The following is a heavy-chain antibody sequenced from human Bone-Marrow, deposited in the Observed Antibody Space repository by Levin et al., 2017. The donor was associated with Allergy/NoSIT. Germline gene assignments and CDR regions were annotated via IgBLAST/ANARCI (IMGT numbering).Heavy chain of an antibody. CDR2: IYYSGST. CDR3: TRITHYYDGISDYDPCYYFDF. V-gene: IGHV4-59*01. J-gene: IGHJ4*02. D-gene: IGHD3-22*01. CDR1: GGSIRNFY. Sequence: SQTLSLTCTVSGGSIRNFYWSWIRQPPGKRLEWIGYIYYSGSTNYNPSLQCRVTISVDTSKNQFSLKLTSVTAADTAVYYCTRITHYYDGISDYDPCYYFDFWDQGALVTVSS.